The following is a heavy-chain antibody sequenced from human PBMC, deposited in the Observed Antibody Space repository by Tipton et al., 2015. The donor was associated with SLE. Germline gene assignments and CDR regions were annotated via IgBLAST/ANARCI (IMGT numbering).Heavy chain of an antibody. V-gene: IGHV4-39*07. CDR1: GGSISSSSYY. D-gene: IGHD2-21*01. CDR2: IYHSGST. J-gene: IGHJ6*02. CDR3: ARVGCGGDCYPPYYYYGMDV. Sequence: TLSLTCTVSGGSISSSSYYWGWIRQPPGKGLEWIGNIYHSGSTYSNPSLKCRVTISVDTSKNQFSLKLSPVPAADTAVYYCARVGCGGDCYPPYYYYGMDVWGQGTTVTVSS.